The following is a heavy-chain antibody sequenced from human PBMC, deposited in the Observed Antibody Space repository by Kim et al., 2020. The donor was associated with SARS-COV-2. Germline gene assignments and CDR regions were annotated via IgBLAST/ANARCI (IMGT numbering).Heavy chain of an antibody. Sequence: GGSTSSAASVRGRFTISRDNTKNTLYLRMNSLKAKDTAVYYCAKGPLLDYWGQGTLVTVSS. V-gene: IGHV3-23*01. J-gene: IGHJ4*02. CDR3: AKGPLLDY. CDR2: GGST.